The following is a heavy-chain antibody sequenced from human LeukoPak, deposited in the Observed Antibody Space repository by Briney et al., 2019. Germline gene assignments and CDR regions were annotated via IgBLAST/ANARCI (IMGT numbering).Heavy chain of an antibody. Sequence: SETLSLTCTVSGASINSGTYVWTWIGQPAGKGLEWIGSLSSITGYTNYNPSLNRRATMSMDTSKNQYFLNLRSVTAADTAVYYCTRALCSNDVCEYFDPWGRGTLVTVSS. CDR1: GASINSGTYV. J-gene: IGHJ5*02. D-gene: IGHD3/OR15-3a*01. CDR2: LSSITGYT. CDR3: TRALCSNDVCEYFDP. V-gene: IGHV4-61*02.